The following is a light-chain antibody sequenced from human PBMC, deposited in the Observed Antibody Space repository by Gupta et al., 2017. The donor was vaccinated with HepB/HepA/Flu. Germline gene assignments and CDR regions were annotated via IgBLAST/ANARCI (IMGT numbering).Light chain of an antibody. CDR1: EDIKKY. CDR3: QQYHILST. Sequence: DIQMTQSPSSLSASVGDRVTITCQASEDIKKYLNWYQQTPGKAPKLLIYEASDLQTGVPSRFTGSGSGTVFSFTISSLQPEDVGTYYCQQYHILSTFGQGTKVEIK. J-gene: IGKJ2*01. CDR2: EAS. V-gene: IGKV1-33*01.